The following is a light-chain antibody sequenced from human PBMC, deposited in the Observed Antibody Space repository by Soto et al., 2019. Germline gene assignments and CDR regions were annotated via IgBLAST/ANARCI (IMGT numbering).Light chain of an antibody. J-gene: IGKJ2*01. Sequence: EIVLTQSPGTLSLSPGERATLSCRASQSVNSRDLAWSRQKPGQAPSLLIYGASNRATGIPDPFSGSGSGTDFTLTISRLEPEDFAVYYCLRYGDSPPAYTFGQGTKLEIK. CDR2: GAS. V-gene: IGKV3-20*01. CDR1: QSVNSRD. CDR3: LRYGDSPPAYT.